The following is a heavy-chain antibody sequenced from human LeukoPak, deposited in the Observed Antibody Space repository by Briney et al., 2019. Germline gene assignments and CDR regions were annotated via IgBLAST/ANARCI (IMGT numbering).Heavy chain of an antibody. CDR1: GFTFSSYA. CDR2: ISGSGGST. D-gene: IGHD4-17*01. Sequence: GGSLRLSCAASGFTFSSYAVSWVRQAPGKGLEWVSAISGSGGSTYYADSVKGRFTISRNNSKNTLYLQMNSLRAEDTAVYYCAKAAGDYTYYFDYWGQGTLVTVSS. J-gene: IGHJ4*02. CDR3: AKAAGDYTYYFDY. V-gene: IGHV3-23*01.